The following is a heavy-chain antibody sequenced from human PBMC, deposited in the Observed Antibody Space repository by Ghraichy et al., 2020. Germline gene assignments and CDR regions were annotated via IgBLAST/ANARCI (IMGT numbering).Heavy chain of an antibody. CDR3: ARGPDHGDSWVEWYFDL. Sequence: GGSLRLSCAASGFTFSNYHMNWVRQAPGKRLEWVSSISSSTTYIYYADSVKGRFTISRDNAKNSLYLHKNSLGVEDTAGYYCARGPDHGDSWVEWYFDLWGRRPLVTVSS. J-gene: IGHJ2*01. CDR1: GFTFSNYH. D-gene: IGHD4-17*01. CDR2: ISSSTTYI. V-gene: IGHV3-21*01.